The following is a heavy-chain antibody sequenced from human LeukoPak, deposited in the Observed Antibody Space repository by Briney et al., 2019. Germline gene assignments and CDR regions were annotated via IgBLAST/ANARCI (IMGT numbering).Heavy chain of an antibody. Sequence: PGGTLRLSCAASGYIFSTYGMYWVRQAPGKGLEWVAYIWYGGNRKYYADSVNGRFTISRDDSKNTLYLQMSSLRAEDTAMYYCAKDWTGGGCDNDSHFDDWSQGTLVTVSS. J-gene: IGHJ4*02. CDR3: AKDWTGGGCDNDSHFDD. CDR1: GYIFSTYG. CDR2: IWYGGNRK. D-gene: IGHD3/OR15-3a*01. V-gene: IGHV3-30*02.